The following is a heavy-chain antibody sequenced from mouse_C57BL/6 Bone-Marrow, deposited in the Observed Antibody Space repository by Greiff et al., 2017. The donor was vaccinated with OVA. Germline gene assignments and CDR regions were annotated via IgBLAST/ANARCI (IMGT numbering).Heavy chain of an antibody. V-gene: IGHV1-52*01. CDR1: GYTFTSYW. D-gene: IGHD2-4*01. CDR3: ARSRYDYVWFAY. Sequence: QVHVKQPGAELVRPGSSVKLSCKASGYTFTSYWMHWVKQRPIQGLEWIGNIDPSDSETHYNQKFKDKATLTVDKSSSTAYMQLSSLTSEDSAVYYCARSRYDYVWFAYWGQGTLVTVSA. CDR2: IDPSDSET. J-gene: IGHJ3*01.